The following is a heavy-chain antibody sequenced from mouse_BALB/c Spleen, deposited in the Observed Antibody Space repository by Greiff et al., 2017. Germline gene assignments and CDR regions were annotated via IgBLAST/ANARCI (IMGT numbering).Heavy chain of an antibody. CDR3: ARGGITTVVGTGFAY. D-gene: IGHD1-1*01. J-gene: IGHJ3*01. CDR2: IDPENGNT. CDR1: GFNIKDYY. V-gene: IGHV14-1*02. Sequence: VQLQQSGAELVRPGALVKLSCKASGFNIKDYYMHWVKQRPEQGLEWIGWIDPENGNTIYDPKFQGKASITADTSSNTAYLQLSSLTSEDTAVYYCARGGITTVVGTGFAYWGQGTLVTVSA.